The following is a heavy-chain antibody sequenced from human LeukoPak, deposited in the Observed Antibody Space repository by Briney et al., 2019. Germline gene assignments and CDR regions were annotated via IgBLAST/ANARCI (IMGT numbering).Heavy chain of an antibody. CDR1: GGSFSGYY. CDR3: ASFVGVRGVTSPPYYYYGMDV. CDR2: INHSGST. Sequence: PSETLSLTCAVYGGSFSGYYWSWIRQPPGKGLEWIGEINHSGSTNYNPSPKSRVTISVDTSKNQFSLKLSSVTAADTAVYYCASFVGVRGVTSPPYYYYGMDVWGQGTTVTVSS. D-gene: IGHD3-10*01. J-gene: IGHJ6*02. V-gene: IGHV4-34*01.